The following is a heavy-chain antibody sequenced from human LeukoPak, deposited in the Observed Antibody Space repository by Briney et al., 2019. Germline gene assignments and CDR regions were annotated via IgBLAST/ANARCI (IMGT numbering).Heavy chain of an antibody. J-gene: IGHJ4*02. CDR3: AKFKYFVVVPAATNRGIFDY. V-gene: IGHV3-23*01. D-gene: IGHD2-2*01. CDR1: GFTFSSYA. Sequence: PGGSLRLSCAASGFTFSSYAMSWVRQAPGKGLEWVSAISGSGGSTYYADSVKGRFTISRDNSKNTLYLQMNCLRAEDTAVYYCAKFKYFVVVPAATNRGIFDYWGQGTLVTVSS. CDR2: ISGSGGST.